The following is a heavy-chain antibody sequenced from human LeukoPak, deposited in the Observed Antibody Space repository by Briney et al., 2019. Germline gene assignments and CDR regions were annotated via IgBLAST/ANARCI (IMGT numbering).Heavy chain of an antibody. J-gene: IGHJ5*02. CDR3: ARNYGSGSYRFDP. D-gene: IGHD3-10*01. V-gene: IGHV4-30-2*01. Sequence: SETLCLTCAVSGGSISSDGYSGSWIRQPPVKGLEWIGYIYHSGSTYYNPSLKSRVTISVDRSKNQFSLKLSSVTAADTAVYYCARNYGSGSYRFDPWGQGTLVTVSS. CDR2: IYHSGST. CDR1: GGSISSDGYS.